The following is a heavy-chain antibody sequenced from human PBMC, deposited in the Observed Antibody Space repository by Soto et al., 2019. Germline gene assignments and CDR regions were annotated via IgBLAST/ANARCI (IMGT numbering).Heavy chain of an antibody. CDR3: ARGGVTANGLYTS. Sequence: QVQLVESGGGVVQPGRSLRLSCAASGFTFSDYGMHWVRQAPGKGLEWVAVISYDGSNKYYTDFVQGRFSISRDNSRNTLYLQMNSLGPEDTAVYYCARGGVTANGLYTSWGQGTLVTVSS. V-gene: IGHV3-30-3*01. CDR2: ISYDGSNK. J-gene: IGHJ5*02. CDR1: GFTFSDYG. D-gene: IGHD2-15*01.